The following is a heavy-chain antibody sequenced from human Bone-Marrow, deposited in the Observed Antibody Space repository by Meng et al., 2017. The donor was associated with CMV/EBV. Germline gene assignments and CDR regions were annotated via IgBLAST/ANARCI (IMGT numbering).Heavy chain of an antibody. V-gene: IGHV1-2*02. CDR2: INPNSGGT. CDR3: ARRTIFGVEQN. Sequence: ASVKVSCKASGYTFTGYYMHWVRQAPGQGLEWMGWINPNSGGTNYAQKLQGRVTMTTDTSTSTAYMELRSLRSDDTAVYYCARRTIFGVEQNWGQGPLVPVSS. J-gene: IGHJ1*01. D-gene: IGHD3-3*01. CDR1: GYTFTGYY.